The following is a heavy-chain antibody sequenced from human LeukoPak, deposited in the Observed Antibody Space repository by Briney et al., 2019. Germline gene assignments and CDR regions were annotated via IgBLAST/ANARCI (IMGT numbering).Heavy chain of an antibody. V-gene: IGHV3-43D*03. Sequence: GGSLRLSCEASGITFSSYWMSWVRQAPGKGLEWVSKISWDGGRTDYADSVEGRFTISRDNSKNSLYLQMNSLTTEDTALYYCVKAMGSSGRYFHYMDVWGKGTTVTVSS. CDR3: VKAMGSSGRYFHYMDV. J-gene: IGHJ6*03. CDR1: GITFSSYW. D-gene: IGHD2-21*01. CDR2: ISWDGGRT.